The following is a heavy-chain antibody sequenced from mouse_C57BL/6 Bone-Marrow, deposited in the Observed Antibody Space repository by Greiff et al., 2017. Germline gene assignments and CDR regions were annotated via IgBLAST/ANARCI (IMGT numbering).Heavy chain of an antibody. CDR3: ARDYDGSSYVFDY. Sequence: VKLMESGAELAKPGASVKMSCKASGYTFTSYWMHWVKQRPGQGLEWIGYINPSTGYTEYNQKFKDKATLTADKSSSTAYMQLSSLTSEDSAVYYCARDYDGSSYVFDYWGQGTTLTVSS. CDR2: INPSTGYT. D-gene: IGHD1-1*01. J-gene: IGHJ2*01. CDR1: GYTFTSYW. V-gene: IGHV1-7*01.